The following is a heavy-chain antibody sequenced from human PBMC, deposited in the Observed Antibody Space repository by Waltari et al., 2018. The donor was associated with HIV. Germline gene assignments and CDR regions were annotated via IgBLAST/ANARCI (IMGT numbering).Heavy chain of an antibody. Sequence: QVQLVESGGGLVKPEGSLRLSCAASGLTFSYYYMSWIRQAPGKGSEGCSYISRNGRTIYYADSVKGRFTISRDNAKNSLYLQLNSLRADDTAVYYCAGGYITTRAYYWGQGTLVTVSS. J-gene: IGHJ4*02. CDR1: GLTFSYYY. D-gene: IGHD4-4*01. V-gene: IGHV3-11*01. CDR3: AGGYITTRAYY. CDR2: ISRNGRTI.